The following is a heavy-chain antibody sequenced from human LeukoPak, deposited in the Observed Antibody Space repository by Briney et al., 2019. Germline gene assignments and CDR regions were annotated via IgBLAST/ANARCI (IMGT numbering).Heavy chain of an antibody. CDR1: GYSFTSYW. Sequence: GESLKISCKGSGYSFTSYWIGWVRQMPGKGLEWMGTIYPGDSDTRYSPSFQGQVTISADKSISTAYLQWSSLKASDTAMYYCARQGGCSSTSCYSNWFDPWGQGTLVTVSS. V-gene: IGHV5-51*01. J-gene: IGHJ5*02. CDR3: ARQGGCSSTSCYSNWFDP. D-gene: IGHD2-2*01. CDR2: IYPGDSDT.